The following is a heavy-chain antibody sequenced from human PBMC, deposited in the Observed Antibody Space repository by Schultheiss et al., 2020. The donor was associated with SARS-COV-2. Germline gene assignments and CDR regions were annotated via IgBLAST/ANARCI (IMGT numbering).Heavy chain of an antibody. D-gene: IGHD3-10*01. CDR3: ASAPPGIRAFDI. CDR1: GFTFSSYS. J-gene: IGHJ3*02. CDR2: IRSKAYGGTT. V-gene: IGHV3-49*04. Sequence: GGSLRLSCAASGFTFSSYSMNWVRQAPGKGLEWVGFIRSKAYGGTTEYAASVKGRFTISRDDSKSIAYLQMNSLKTEDTAVYYCASAPPGIRAFDIWGQGTMVTVSS.